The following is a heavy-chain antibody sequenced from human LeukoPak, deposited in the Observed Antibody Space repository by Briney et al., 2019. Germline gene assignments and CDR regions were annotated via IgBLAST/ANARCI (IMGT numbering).Heavy chain of an antibody. D-gene: IGHD2-2*01. CDR1: GYTFTSYY. CDR3: AREDCSSTSCYRSFDY. J-gene: IGHJ4*02. V-gene: IGHV1-46*01. CDR2: ISPSGGST. Sequence: ASVKVSCKASGYTFTSYYMHWVRQAPGQGLEWMGIISPSGGSTSYAQKFQGRVTMTRDTSTSTVYMELSSLRSEDTAVYYCAREDCSSTSCYRSFDYWGQGTLVTVSS.